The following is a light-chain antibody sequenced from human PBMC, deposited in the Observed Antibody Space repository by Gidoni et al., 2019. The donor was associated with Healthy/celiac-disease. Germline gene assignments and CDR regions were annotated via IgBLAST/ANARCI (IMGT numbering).Light chain of an antibody. J-gene: IGKJ1*01. CDR3: QQYYSTPRT. CDR2: WAS. V-gene: IGKV4-1*01. CDR1: QSVLYSSNNKNY. Sequence: DIVITQSPDAHAVSLGERDTIKCKSSQSVLYSSNNKNYLAWYQQKPGPPPKLLIYWASTRESGVPDRFSGSGSWTDFTLTISSLQAEDVAVYYCQQYYSTPRTFGQGTKVEIK.